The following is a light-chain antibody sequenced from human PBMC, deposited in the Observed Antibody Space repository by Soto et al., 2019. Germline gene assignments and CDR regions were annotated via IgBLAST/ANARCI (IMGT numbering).Light chain of an antibody. J-gene: IGKJ2*01. CDR2: GAS. V-gene: IGKV3-15*01. CDR1: QSVSSN. CDR3: QQYTTCPPYT. Sequence: EIVMTQSPATLSVSPGERATLSCRASQSVSSNLAWYQQKPGQPPRLLISGASTRATGIPARFSGSGSGTEFTLTISSLQSEDFEVYYCQQYTTCPPYTFGHGTKLEIK.